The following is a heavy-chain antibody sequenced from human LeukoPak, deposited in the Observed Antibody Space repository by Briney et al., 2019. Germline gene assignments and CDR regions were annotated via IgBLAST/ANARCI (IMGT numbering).Heavy chain of an antibody. Sequence: ASVKVSCKASGYTFTGYYMHWVRQAPGQGLEWMGWINPNSGGTNYAQKFQGRVTMTRDTSISTAYMELSRLRSDDTAVYYCARVNPLNRYNWKGGDYWGQGTLVTVSS. CDR2: INPNSGGT. D-gene: IGHD1-1*01. CDR1: GYTFTGYY. V-gene: IGHV1-2*02. J-gene: IGHJ4*02. CDR3: ARVNPLNRYNWKGGDY.